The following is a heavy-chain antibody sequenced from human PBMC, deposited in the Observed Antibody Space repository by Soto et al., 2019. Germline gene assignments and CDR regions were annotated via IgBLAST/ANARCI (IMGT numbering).Heavy chain of an antibody. V-gene: IGHV3-64D*06. J-gene: IGHJ5*02. CDR2: ITSYGGTT. Sequence: HPGGSLRLSCSASGLTFSNSAMYWVRQAPGKGLEYVATITSYGGTTYYADSVKGRFTISRDNSKNILYLQMSSLRPEDTTVYYCVKGEVMIFGVVTFDRWGQGTLVTVSS. D-gene: IGHD3-3*01. CDR3: VKGEVMIFGVVTFDR. CDR1: GLTFSNSA.